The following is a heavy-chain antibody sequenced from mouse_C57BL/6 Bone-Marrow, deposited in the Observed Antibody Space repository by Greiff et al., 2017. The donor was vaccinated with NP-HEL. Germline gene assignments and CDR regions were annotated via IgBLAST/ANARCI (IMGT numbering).Heavy chain of an antibody. CDR2: IYPGNSDT. J-gene: IGHJ3*01. Sequence: EVQLVESGTVLARPGASVKMSCKTSGYTFTSYWMHWVKQRPGQGLEWIGAIYPGNSDTSYNQKFKGKARLTAVTSASTAYMELSSLTNEDSAVYYCTRHPYYGSSYGAYWGQGTLVTVSA. CDR1: GYTFTSYW. D-gene: IGHD1-1*01. CDR3: TRHPYYGSSYGAY. V-gene: IGHV1-5*01.